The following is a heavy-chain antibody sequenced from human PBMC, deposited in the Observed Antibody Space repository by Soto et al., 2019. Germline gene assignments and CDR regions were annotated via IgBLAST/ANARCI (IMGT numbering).Heavy chain of an antibody. J-gene: IGHJ4*02. CDR1: GFSFSSYS. V-gene: IGHV3-21*01. CDR3: ARDGRYSGYGLFDY. Sequence: GGSLRLSCAASGFSFSSYSMNWVRQAPGKGLEWVSYISSSSTYRYYADSVKGRITISRDDAKNSLYLEMNSLRAEDTAVYYCARDGRYSGYGLFDYWGQGTLVTVSS. CDR2: ISSSSTYR. D-gene: IGHD5-12*01.